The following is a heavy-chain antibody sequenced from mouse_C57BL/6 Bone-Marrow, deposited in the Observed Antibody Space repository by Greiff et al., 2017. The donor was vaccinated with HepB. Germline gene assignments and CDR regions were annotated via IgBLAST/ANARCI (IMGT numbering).Heavy chain of an antibody. Sequence: QVQLQQSGPGLVQPSQSLSITCTVSGFSLTSYGVHWVRQSPGKGLEWLGVIWSGGSTDYNAAFISRLSISKDNSKSQVFFTMNSLQADDTAIYYCARIGFTYWYFDVWGTGTTVTVSS. CDR2: IWSGGST. CDR3: ARIGFTYWYFDV. D-gene: IGHD1-1*01. J-gene: IGHJ1*03. V-gene: IGHV2-2*01. CDR1: GFSLTSYG.